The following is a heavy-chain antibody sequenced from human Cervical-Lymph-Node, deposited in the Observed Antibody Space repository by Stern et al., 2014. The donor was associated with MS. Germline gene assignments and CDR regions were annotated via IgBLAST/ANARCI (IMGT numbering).Heavy chain of an antibody. CDR1: GYGFTDFY. V-gene: IGHV1-2*02. J-gene: IGHJ5*02. Sequence: QVQLVQSGAEARKPGASVKISCKASGYGFTDFYLFWVRQAPGKGLECMGWIHADNGGIKYVEKFQGRVSVTRDTSVSTTYLELRRLTSDDTAVYYCARRGVLGDMDLWGQGTPVTVSS. D-gene: IGHD3-10*01. CDR3: ARRGVLGDMDL. CDR2: IHADNGGI.